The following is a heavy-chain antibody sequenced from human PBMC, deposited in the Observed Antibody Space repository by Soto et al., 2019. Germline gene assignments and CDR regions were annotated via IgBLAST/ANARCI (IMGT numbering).Heavy chain of an antibody. CDR3: AIGLIYDSSGYYLDY. V-gene: IGHV1-46*01. J-gene: IGHJ4*02. Sequence: ASVKVSCKASGGTFSSYTISWVRQAPGQGLEWMGIINPSGGSTRYAQKFQGRVTMTRDTSTSTVYMELSSLRSEDTAVYYCAIGLIYDSSGYYLDYSGQGSPVTVSS. D-gene: IGHD3-22*01. CDR1: GGTFSSYT. CDR2: INPSGGST.